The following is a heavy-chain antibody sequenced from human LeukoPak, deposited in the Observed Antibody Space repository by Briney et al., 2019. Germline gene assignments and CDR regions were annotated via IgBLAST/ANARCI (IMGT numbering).Heavy chain of an antibody. CDR1: GFSLITSGMC. Sequence: QTLSLTCTFSGFSLITSGMCVSWVRQPPGKALEWLALIDWDDDKYHSTSLKTRLTISKDTFKNQVVLTMTNMDPVDTATYYCARISAYGDYYFDYWGQGTLVTVSS. CDR3: ARISAYGDYYFDY. CDR2: IDWDDDK. J-gene: IGHJ4*02. V-gene: IGHV2-70*20. D-gene: IGHD4-17*01.